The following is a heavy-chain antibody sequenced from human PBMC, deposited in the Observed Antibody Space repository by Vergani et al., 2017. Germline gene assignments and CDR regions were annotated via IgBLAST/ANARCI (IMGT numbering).Heavy chain of an antibody. J-gene: IGHJ4*02. CDR1: GYSFTSYW. V-gene: IGHV5-51*01. D-gene: IGHD3-3*01. CDR2: IYPGDSDT. CDR3: ASSRLEFWSGYYPEPFDS. Sequence: EVQLVQSGAEVKTPGESLKISCKGSGYSFTSYWIGWVRQIPGKGLEWMGIIYPGDSDTKYSPSFQGPVTSSADKSISTAYLQWSSLKDSDTAMYYCASSRLEFWSGYYPEPFDSWGQGTLVTVSS.